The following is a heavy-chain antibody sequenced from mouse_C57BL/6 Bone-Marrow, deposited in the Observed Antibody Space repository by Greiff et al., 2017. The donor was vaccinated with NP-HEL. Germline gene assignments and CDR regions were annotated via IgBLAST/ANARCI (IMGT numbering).Heavy chain of an antibody. CDR2: INPYNGGT. Sequence: EVKLMESGPVLVKPGASVKMSCKASGYTFTDYYMNWVKQSHGKSLEWIGVINPYNGGTSYNQKFKGKATLTVDKSSSTAYMELNSLTSEDSAVYYCARCDYGFAYWGQGTLVTVSA. CDR1: GYTFTDYY. J-gene: IGHJ3*01. V-gene: IGHV1-19*01. CDR3: ARCDYGFAY. D-gene: IGHD2-4*01.